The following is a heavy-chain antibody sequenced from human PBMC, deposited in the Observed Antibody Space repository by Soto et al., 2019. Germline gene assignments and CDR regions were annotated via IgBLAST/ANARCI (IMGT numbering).Heavy chain of an antibody. CDR2: ISSNGGST. V-gene: IGHV3-64D*08. J-gene: IGHJ6*02. CDR1: GFTFSSYA. D-gene: IGHD6-13*01. Sequence: GGSLRLSCSASGFTFSSYAMHWVRQAPGKGLEYVSAISSNGGSTYYADSVKGRFTISRDNSKNTLYLQMSSLRAEDTAVYYCVKASIAAAGLDYGMDVWGQGTTVTVSS. CDR3: VKASIAAAGLDYGMDV.